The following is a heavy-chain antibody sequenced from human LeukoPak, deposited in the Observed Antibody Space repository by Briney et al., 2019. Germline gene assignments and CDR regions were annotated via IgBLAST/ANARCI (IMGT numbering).Heavy chain of an antibody. CDR1: GFTFSSYS. Sequence: KPGGSLRLSCAASGFTFSSYSMSWVRQAPGQGLEWVSSISSSIIYIYYADSVKGRFTISRDNAKNSLYLQMNTLRAEDTAVYYCARALGFGELSDWGQGTLVTVSS. D-gene: IGHD3-10*01. V-gene: IGHV3-21*01. CDR2: ISSSIIYI. J-gene: IGHJ4*02. CDR3: ARALGFGELSD.